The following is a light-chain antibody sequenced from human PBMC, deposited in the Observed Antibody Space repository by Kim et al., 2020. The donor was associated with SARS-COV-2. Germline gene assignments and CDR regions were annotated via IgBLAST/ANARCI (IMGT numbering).Light chain of an antibody. Sequence: VGDKVTITCRASQSISNYLNCYQQKPGTAPKFLIYNASSLQSRVPSRFSGSGSGTDFTLTISTLQPEDFATYYCQESYSTPPELTFGGGTKVDIK. V-gene: IGKV1-39*01. CDR1: QSISNY. CDR2: NAS. J-gene: IGKJ4*01. CDR3: QESYSTPPELT.